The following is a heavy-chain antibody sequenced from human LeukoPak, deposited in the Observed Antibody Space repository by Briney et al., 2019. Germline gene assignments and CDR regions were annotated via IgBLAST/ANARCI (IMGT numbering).Heavy chain of an antibody. J-gene: IGHJ4*02. CDR3: ARPPLPYSYGPFGY. D-gene: IGHD5-18*01. V-gene: IGHV4-34*01. CDR2: ISHRGST. CDR1: GGSFTGYY. Sequence: SETLSLTCAVYGGSFTGYYWSWIRQPPGKGLEWIGEISHRGSTNYNPSLKSRVTISVYTSKNQFSLKLTSVTAADTAVYYCARPPLPYSYGPFGYWGQGTLVTVSS.